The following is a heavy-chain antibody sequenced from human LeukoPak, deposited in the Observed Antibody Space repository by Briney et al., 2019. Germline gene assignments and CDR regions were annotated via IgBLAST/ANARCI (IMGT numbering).Heavy chain of an antibody. Sequence: ASVRVSCKASGYTFTTYGISWVRQAPGQGLEWMGWISPYNGDTKYAQKLQGRVTMTTDTSTRTAYMELRSLRSEDTAVYYCARLTSPLVTVTTENYFDYWGQGTLVTVSS. CDR1: GYTFTTYG. CDR3: ARLTSPLVTVTTENYFDY. J-gene: IGHJ4*02. D-gene: IGHD4-17*01. V-gene: IGHV1-18*01. CDR2: ISPYNGDT.